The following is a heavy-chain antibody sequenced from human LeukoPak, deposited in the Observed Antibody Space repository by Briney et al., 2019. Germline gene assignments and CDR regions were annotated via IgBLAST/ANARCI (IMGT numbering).Heavy chain of an antibody. V-gene: IGHV4-59*08. CDR3: ARRSSGWYKGYYYYGMDV. CDR1: GGSISSYY. CDR2: IYYSGST. D-gene: IGHD6-19*01. J-gene: IGHJ6*02. Sequence: PSETLSLTCTVSGGSISSYYWSWIRQPPGKGLEWIGYIYYSGSTNYNPSLKSQVTISVDTSKNQFSLKLSSVTAADTAVYYCARRSSGWYKGYYYYGMDVWGQGTTVTVSS.